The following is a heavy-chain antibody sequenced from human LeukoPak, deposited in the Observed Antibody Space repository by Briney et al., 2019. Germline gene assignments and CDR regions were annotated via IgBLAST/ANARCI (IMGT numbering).Heavy chain of an antibody. J-gene: IGHJ6*03. Sequence: PGGTLRLSCEASGFTFSRSPMTWVRQGPGKGLEWVSSISDDGYTTYYADSVKGRFTVSRDNSRDTLYVQMNSLRDEDTALYFCARVATLHSFYMDVWGKGTTVTISS. CDR2: ISDDGYTT. CDR1: GFTFSRSP. V-gene: IGHV3-23*01. CDR3: ARVATLHSFYMDV. D-gene: IGHD5-12*01.